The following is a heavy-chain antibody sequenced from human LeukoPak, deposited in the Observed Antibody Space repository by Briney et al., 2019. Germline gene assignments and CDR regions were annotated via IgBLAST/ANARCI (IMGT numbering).Heavy chain of an antibody. CDR3: ARGDDFWSAYLSGTHAFNI. D-gene: IGHD3-3*01. J-gene: IGHJ3*02. CDR1: GGSISSYY. Sequence: SETLSLTCTVSGGSISSYYWSWIRQPPGKGLEWIGYIYYSGSTNNNPSLKSRVTLSVDTSKNQFSLKLTSVTAADTTVYYCARGDDFWSAYLSGTHAFNIWGQGTMVTVSS. CDR2: IYYSGST. V-gene: IGHV4-59*01.